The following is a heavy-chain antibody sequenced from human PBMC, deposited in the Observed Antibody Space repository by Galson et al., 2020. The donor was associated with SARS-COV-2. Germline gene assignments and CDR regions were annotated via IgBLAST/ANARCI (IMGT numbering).Heavy chain of an antibody. J-gene: IGHJ5*02. CDR2: ITADGETT. CDR3: ARGNVAVPAAPLYNWFDP. CDR1: GFSFGDYA. D-gene: IGHD2-2*01. Sequence: GGSLRLSCEASGFSFGDYAMHWVRQAPGKGLEYVSAITADGETTYYAKSRKDRFIISRDNSKNMLFLQLGSLREEDTAVYFCARGNVAVPAAPLYNWFDPWGQGTLVTVSS. V-gene: IGHV3-64*01.